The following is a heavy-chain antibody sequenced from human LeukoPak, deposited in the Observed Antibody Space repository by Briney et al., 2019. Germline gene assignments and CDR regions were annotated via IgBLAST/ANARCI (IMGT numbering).Heavy chain of an antibody. Sequence: ASVKVSCKASGYSFTTFGITWVRQAPGQGLEWMAWLSAHIGDTNYSQKFQGRVTITRDTSASTAYMELSSLRSEDTAVYYCARDRTGGYSSSWSSFDYWGQGTLVTVSS. D-gene: IGHD6-13*01. CDR1: GYSFTTFG. CDR3: ARDRTGGYSSSWSSFDY. J-gene: IGHJ4*02. V-gene: IGHV1-18*01. CDR2: LSAHIGDT.